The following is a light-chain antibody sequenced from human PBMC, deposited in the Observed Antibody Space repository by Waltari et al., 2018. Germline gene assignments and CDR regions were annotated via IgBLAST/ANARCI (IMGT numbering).Light chain of an antibody. V-gene: IGKV1-39*01. J-gene: IGKJ1*01. Sequence: DIQMTQSPSSLSASVGDRVTITCRASQSINNYLNWYQQKPGKAPKLLIYAASTLQSGVPSRFSGSGSGTEFTLTISTLQPEDFAAYYCQQGFSNPRTFGQGTKVEIK. CDR2: AAS. CDR3: QQGFSNPRT. CDR1: QSINNY.